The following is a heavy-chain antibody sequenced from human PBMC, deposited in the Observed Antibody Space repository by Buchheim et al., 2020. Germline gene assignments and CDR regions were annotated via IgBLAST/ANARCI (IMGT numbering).Heavy chain of an antibody. CDR2: IYTSGST. CDR3: ARETYYDFWSGYPGGFDY. V-gene: IGHV4-61*02. CDR1: GGSISSGSYY. Sequence: QVQLQESGPGLVKPSQTLSLTCTVSGGSISSGSYYWSWIRPPAGKGLEWIGRIYTSGSTNYNPSLKSRVTISVDTSKNQFSLKLSSVTAADTAVYYCARETYYDFWSGYPGGFDYWGQGTL. D-gene: IGHD3-3*01. J-gene: IGHJ4*02.